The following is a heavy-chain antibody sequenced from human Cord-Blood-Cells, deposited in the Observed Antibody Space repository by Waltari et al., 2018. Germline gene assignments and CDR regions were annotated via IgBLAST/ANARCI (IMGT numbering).Heavy chain of an antibody. V-gene: IGHV4-34*01. J-gene: IGHJ4*02. CDR1: GGSFSGYY. CDR2: INHSGST. D-gene: IGHD4-4*01. Sequence: QVQLQQWGAGLLKPSETLSLTCAVYGGSFSGYYWSWIRQPPGKGLEWIGEINHSGSTNYNPSLKSRVTISVDTSKNQFSRKLSSVTAADTAVYYCARNSHPFYYVDYWGQGTLVTVSS. CDR3: ARNSHPFYYVDY.